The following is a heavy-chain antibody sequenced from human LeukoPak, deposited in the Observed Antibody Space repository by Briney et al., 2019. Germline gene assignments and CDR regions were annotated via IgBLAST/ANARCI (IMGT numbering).Heavy chain of an antibody. J-gene: IGHJ4*02. Sequence: PSGTLSLTCAVSGGSISSSNWWSWVRQPPGKGLEWIGEIYHSGSTNYNPSLKSRVTISVDKSKNQFSLKLSSVTAADTAVYYCARGRGSYYDSSGRALRYWGQGTLVTVSS. CDR3: ARGRGSYYDSSGRALRY. D-gene: IGHD3-22*01. CDR1: GGSISSSNW. CDR2: IYHSGST. V-gene: IGHV4-4*02.